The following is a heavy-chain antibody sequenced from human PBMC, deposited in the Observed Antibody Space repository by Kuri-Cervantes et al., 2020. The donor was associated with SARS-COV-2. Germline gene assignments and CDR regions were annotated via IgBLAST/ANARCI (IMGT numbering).Heavy chain of an antibody. V-gene: IGHV4-59*11. CDR2: IYYSGST. CDR1: GGSISSHY. Sequence: SETLSLTCTVSGGSISSHYWSWIRQPPGKGLEWIGYIYYSGSTNYNPSLKSRVTISVDTSKNQFSLKLSSVTAADTAVYYCARGGGYYDSSGYYYFDYWGQGTLVTVSS. D-gene: IGHD3-22*01. J-gene: IGHJ4*02. CDR3: ARGGGYYDSSGYYYFDY.